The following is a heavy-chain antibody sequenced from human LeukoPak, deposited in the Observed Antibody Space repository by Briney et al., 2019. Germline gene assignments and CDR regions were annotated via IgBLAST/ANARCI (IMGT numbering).Heavy chain of an antibody. Sequence: PSETLSLTCTVSGGSISSYYWSWIRQPAGKGLEWIGRIYTSGSTNYNPSLKSRVTMSVDTSKNQFSLKLSSVTAADTAVYYCARDRPVVVAATRYYGMDVWGQRTTVTVSS. D-gene: IGHD2-15*01. J-gene: IGHJ6*02. V-gene: IGHV4-4*07. CDR2: IYTSGST. CDR1: GGSISSYY. CDR3: ARDRPVVVAATRYYGMDV.